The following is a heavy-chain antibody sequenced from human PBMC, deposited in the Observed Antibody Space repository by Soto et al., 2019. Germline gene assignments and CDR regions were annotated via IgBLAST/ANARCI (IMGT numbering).Heavy chain of an antibody. V-gene: IGHV5-10-1*01. CDR1: GYSFTSYW. Sequence: GESLKISCKGSGYSFTSYWISWVRQMPGKGLEWMGRIDPSDSYTNYSPSFQGHVSISADKSISTAYLQWSSLKASDTAMYYCARGATVTTNYYYGMDVWGQGTTVTVS. D-gene: IGHD4-17*01. CDR3: ARGATVTTNYYYGMDV. J-gene: IGHJ6*02. CDR2: IDPSDSYT.